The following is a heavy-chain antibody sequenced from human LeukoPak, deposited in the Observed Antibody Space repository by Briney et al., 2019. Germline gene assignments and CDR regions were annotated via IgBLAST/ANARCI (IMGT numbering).Heavy chain of an antibody. D-gene: IGHD3-22*01. J-gene: IGHJ3*02. CDR1: GYTFTGYY. CDR3: LITAGDTMIEPNQDAFDI. CDR2: INPNSGGT. V-gene: IGHV1-2*02. Sequence: ASVKVSCKASGYTFTGYYMHWVRQAPGQGLEWMGWINPNSGGTNYAQKFQGRVTMTRDTSISTAYMELSRLRSDDTAVYYCLITAGDTMIEPNQDAFDIWGQGTMVTVSS.